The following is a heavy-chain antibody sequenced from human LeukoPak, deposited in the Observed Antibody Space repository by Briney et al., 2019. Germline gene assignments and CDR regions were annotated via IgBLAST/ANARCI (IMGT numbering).Heavy chain of an antibody. CDR3: ARDKFPEWDYYDSSGYHDAFDI. CDR1: GGSISSYY. CDR2: IYTSGST. V-gene: IGHV4-4*07. D-gene: IGHD3-22*01. Sequence: PSDTLSLTCTVSGGSISSYYRSWIRQPAGKGLEWIGRIYTSGSTNYNPSLKSRVTMSVDTSKNQFSLKLSSVTAADTAVYYCARDKFPEWDYYDSSGYHDAFDIWGQGTMVTVSS. J-gene: IGHJ3*02.